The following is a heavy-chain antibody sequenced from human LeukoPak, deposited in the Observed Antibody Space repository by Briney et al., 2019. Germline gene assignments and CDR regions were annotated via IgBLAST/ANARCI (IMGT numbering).Heavy chain of an antibody. V-gene: IGHV4-38-2*02. CDR3: ARVRSGLDYYYMDV. CDR1: GYSISSGYY. J-gene: IGHJ6*03. Sequence: SETLSLTCTVSGYSISSGYYWGWIRQPPGKGLEWIGSIYHSGSTYYNPSLKSRVTISVDTSKNQFSLKQSSVTAADTAVYYCARVRSGLDYYYMDVWGKGTTVTVSS. D-gene: IGHD1-26*01. CDR2: IYHSGST.